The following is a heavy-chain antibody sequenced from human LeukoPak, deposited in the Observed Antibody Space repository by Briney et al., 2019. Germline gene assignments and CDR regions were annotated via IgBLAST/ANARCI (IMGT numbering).Heavy chain of an antibody. J-gene: IGHJ4*02. CDR1: GFTFSSYV. D-gene: IGHD3-22*01. Sequence: PGGSLRLSCSASGFTFSSYVMHWVRQAPGKGLEYVSAISSNGGSTYYADSVKGRVTISRDNSKNTLYLQVSSLRAEDMAVYYCVKLSSGYNGDYWGQGTLVTVSS. V-gene: IGHV3-64D*06. CDR2: ISSNGGST. CDR3: VKLSSGYNGDY.